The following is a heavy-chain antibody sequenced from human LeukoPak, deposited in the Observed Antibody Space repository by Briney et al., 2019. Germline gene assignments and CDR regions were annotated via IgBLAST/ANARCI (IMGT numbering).Heavy chain of an antibody. Sequence: GGSLRLSCAASGFTITTNYMNWVRQAPGKGLEWVSVIYGDDETNYADSVKGRFTISRDNSKNTLYLQMNSLRADDTAVYYCAKGKDGSGSYSFDYWGQGTLVTVSS. CDR1: GFTITTNY. V-gene: IGHV3-53*01. J-gene: IGHJ4*02. CDR3: AKGKDGSGSYSFDY. D-gene: IGHD3-10*01. CDR2: IYGDDET.